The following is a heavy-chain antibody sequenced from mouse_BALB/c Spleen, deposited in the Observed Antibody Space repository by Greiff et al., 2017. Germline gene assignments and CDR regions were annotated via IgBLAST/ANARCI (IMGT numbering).Heavy chain of an antibody. Sequence: QVQLKESGAELARPGASVKMSCKASGYTFTSYTMHWVKQRPGQGLEWIGYINPSSGYTNYNQKFKDKATLTADKSSSTAYMQLSSLTSEDSAVYYCAIYYDYYAMDYWGQGTSVTVSS. CDR2: INPSSGYT. V-gene: IGHV1-4*01. CDR1: GYTFTSYT. J-gene: IGHJ4*01. D-gene: IGHD2-1*01. CDR3: AIYYDYYAMDY.